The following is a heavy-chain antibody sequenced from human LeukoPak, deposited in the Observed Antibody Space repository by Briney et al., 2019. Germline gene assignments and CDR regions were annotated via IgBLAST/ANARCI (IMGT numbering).Heavy chain of an antibody. CDR2: ISSSSSTI. CDR1: GFIFTSYS. Sequence: GGSLRLSCAASGFIFTSYSMNWVRQAPGKGLEWISYISSSSSTIYYADSVRGRFTISRDNAKNSLYLQMNSLRAEDTAVYYCARGFVNPSGSHPAYNWFDPWGQGTLVTVSS. D-gene: IGHD3-10*01. J-gene: IGHJ5*02. V-gene: IGHV3-48*01. CDR3: ARGFVNPSGSHPAYNWFDP.